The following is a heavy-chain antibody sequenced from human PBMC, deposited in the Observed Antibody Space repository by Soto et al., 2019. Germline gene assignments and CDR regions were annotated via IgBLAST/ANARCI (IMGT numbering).Heavy chain of an antibody. D-gene: IGHD2-15*01. CDR2: INAGNGNT. V-gene: IGHV1-3*01. CDR3: ARTLGYCSGGSCNTIDY. CDR1: GYTFTSYA. J-gene: IGHJ4*02. Sequence: QVQLVQSGAEVKKPGASVKVSCKASGYTFTSYAMHWVRQAPGQRLEWMGWINAGNGNTKYSQKFQGRDTITRDTSASTAYMELSSLRSEDTAVYYCARTLGYCSGGSCNTIDYWGQGTLVTVSS.